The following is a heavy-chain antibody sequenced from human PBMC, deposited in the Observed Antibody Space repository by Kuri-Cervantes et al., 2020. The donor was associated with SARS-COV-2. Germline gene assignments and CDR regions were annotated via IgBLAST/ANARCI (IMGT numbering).Heavy chain of an antibody. V-gene: IGHV4-59*12. D-gene: IGHD3-3*01. J-gene: IGHJ4*02. Sequence: ESLKISCTVSYASMTSFYWSWIRQSPGRGLEWIGYIYYTGKSNYNPSLKSRVTMSVDTSKNQFSLKLSSVTAADTAVYYCARVLWSGSASRSRVTEYYFDYWGQGTLVTVSS. CDR2: IYYTGKS. CDR1: YASMTSFY. CDR3: ARVLWSGSASRSRVTEYYFDY.